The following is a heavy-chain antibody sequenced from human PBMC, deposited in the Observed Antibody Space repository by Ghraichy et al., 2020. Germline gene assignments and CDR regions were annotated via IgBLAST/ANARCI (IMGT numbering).Heavy chain of an antibody. Sequence: GGSLRLSCAASGFTFSSYAMSWVRQAPGKGLEWVSAISGSGGSTYYADSVKGRFTISRDNSKNTLYLQMNSLRAEDTAVYYCAKHRVSISSSWYTGNYYYMDVWGKGTTVTVSS. D-gene: IGHD6-13*01. CDR1: GFTFSSYA. V-gene: IGHV3-23*01. CDR2: ISGSGGST. J-gene: IGHJ6*03. CDR3: AKHRVSISSSWYTGNYYYMDV.